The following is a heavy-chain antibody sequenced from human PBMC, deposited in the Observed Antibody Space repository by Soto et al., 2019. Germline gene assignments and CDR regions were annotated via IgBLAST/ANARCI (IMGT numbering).Heavy chain of an antibody. CDR1: GGSISSGGYY. CDR2: IYYSGST. CDR3: ARDPLPSYSSSWYRSFGFDP. Sequence: QVQLQESGPGLVKPSQTLSLTCTVSGGSISSGGYYWNWIRQHPGKGLERIGYIYYSGSTYYNPSLKSRVTISVDTSKNQFSLKLSSVTAPDTAVYYCARDPLPSYSSSWYRSFGFDPWGQGTLVTVSS. J-gene: IGHJ5*02. V-gene: IGHV4-31*03. D-gene: IGHD6-13*01.